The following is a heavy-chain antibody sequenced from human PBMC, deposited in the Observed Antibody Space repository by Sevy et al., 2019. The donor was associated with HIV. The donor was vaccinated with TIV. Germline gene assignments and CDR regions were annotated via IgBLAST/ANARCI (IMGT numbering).Heavy chain of an antibody. D-gene: IGHD3-22*01. CDR3: AKDAYYYDSRGYSLSQWYYGMDV. Sequence: GGSLRLSYAASGFTFSKYAMSWVRQAPGKGLEWVSIISGFGGNTYYADSVKGRFTISRDNSKNTLYLQMNSLRAEDTAIYYCAKDAYYYDSRGYSLSQWYYGMDVWGQGTTVTVSS. V-gene: IGHV3-23*01. J-gene: IGHJ6*02. CDR2: ISGFGGNT. CDR1: GFTFSKYA.